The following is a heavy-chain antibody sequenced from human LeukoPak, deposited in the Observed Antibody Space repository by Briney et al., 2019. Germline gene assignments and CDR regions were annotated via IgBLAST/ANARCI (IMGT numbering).Heavy chain of an antibody. V-gene: IGHV1-8*01. CDR1: GYTFTSYD. CDR2: MNPNSGNT. CDR3: ATHRRDGYNGFDP. Sequence: ASVTVSCKASGYTFTSYDINWVRQATGQGLEWMGWMNPNSGNTGYAQKFQGRVTMTRNTSISTAYMELSSLRSEDTAVYYCATHRRDGYNGFDPWGQGTLVTVSS. J-gene: IGHJ5*02. D-gene: IGHD5-24*01.